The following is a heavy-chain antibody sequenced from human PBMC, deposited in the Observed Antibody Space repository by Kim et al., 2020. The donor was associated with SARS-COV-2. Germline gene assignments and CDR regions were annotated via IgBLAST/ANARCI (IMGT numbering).Heavy chain of an antibody. Sequence: GGSLRLSCAASGLSFDSAAMNWVRQAPGKVLEWVAVISYDGRNKEYADSVKGRFTISRDNPKSTLYLQMNSLRAEDTAVYYCARGNYYESVSLSDYYNGMDVWGQGTTVTVSS. CDR2: ISYDGRNK. CDR1: GLSFDSAA. D-gene: IGHD3-10*01. J-gene: IGHJ6*02. V-gene: IGHV3-30-3*01. CDR3: ARGNYYESVSLSDYYNGMDV.